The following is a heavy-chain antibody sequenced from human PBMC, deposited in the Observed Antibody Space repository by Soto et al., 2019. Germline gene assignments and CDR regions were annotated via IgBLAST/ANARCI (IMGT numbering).Heavy chain of an antibody. J-gene: IGHJ6*02. CDR2: ISAYNDYT. Sequence: QVRLVQSAAEVKKPGASVKVSCKASGYTFIRYGITWVRQAPGQGLEWMGWISAYNDYTNYAQKRQGRVTMNTDTSTSTVYMELRSLRSDDTAVYYCARGGYYDKVWGKMNYYGLDVWGQGTTVTVSS. CDR1: GYTFIRYG. D-gene: IGHD3-16*01. V-gene: IGHV1-18*01. CDR3: ARGGYYDKVWGKMNYYGLDV.